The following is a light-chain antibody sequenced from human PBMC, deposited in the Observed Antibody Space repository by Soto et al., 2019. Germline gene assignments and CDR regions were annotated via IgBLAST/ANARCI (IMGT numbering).Light chain of an antibody. CDR3: QVWDTTNPVI. Sequence: SSELTQPPSVSVAPGQTARITCGGNNIEIKSVHWYQQKPGQAPVLVVYDDGDRTTGIPERFSGSKSGNTATLTTIRVEAGDEADYYCQVWDTTNPVIFGGGTKLTVL. V-gene: IGLV3-21*02. CDR1: NIEIKS. J-gene: IGLJ2*01. CDR2: DDG.